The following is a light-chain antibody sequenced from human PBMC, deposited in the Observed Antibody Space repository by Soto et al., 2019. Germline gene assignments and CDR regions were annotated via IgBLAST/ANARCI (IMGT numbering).Light chain of an antibody. CDR2: EVT. J-gene: IGLJ3*02. V-gene: IGLV2-14*01. CDR1: SSDIGAYNY. CDR3: SSYTSSSTLV. Sequence: QSVLTQPASVSGSPGQSITISCTGTSSDIGAYNYVSWYQQHPDKAPKLMIYEVTDRPSGVSNRFSGSKSGNTASLTISGLQSEDEADYYCSSYTSSSTLVFGGGTQLTVL.